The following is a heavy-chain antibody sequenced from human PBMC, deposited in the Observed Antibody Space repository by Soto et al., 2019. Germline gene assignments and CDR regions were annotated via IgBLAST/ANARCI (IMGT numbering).Heavy chain of an antibody. CDR1: GFTFSSYS. V-gene: IGHV3-48*02. D-gene: IGHD4-17*01. CDR3: ARDFYGGQPALAY. CDR2: ISSSGSSI. J-gene: IGHJ4*02. Sequence: PGGSLRLSCAASGFTFSSYSLNWVRQAPGKGLEWVSYISSSGSSIYYAGSVEGRFTISRDNTKNSLSLQLNSLRDEDTAVYYCARDFYGGQPALAYWGQGTLVTVSS.